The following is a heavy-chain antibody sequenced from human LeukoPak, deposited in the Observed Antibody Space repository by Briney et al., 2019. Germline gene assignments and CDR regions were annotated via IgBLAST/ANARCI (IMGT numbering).Heavy chain of an antibody. CDR1: VFTLSNYV. J-gene: IGHJ4*01. Sequence: GGSLRLSCAASVFTLSNYVMTWVRPAPGKGLEWVSSISGSGHSTPCAHSVRGRFTNSRDNSKNILHLHMSSLRAEEAAVYYCAKESFSGPGSYQWGVFDYWGQGTPVTVPS. V-gene: IGHV3-23*01. CDR3: AKESFSGPGSYQWGVFDY. D-gene: IGHD3-10*01. CDR2: ISGSGHST.